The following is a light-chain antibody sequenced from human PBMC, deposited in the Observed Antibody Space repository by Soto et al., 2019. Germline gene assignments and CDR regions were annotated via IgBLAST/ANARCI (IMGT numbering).Light chain of an antibody. CDR3: IQAVQTSLT. CDR1: QSLLHSNGYNY. V-gene: IGKV2-28*01. J-gene: IGKJ4*01. CDR2: LGS. Sequence: DIVMTQSPLSLPVTPGEPASISCRSSQSLLHSNGYNYLDWYLQKPGQSPQLLIYLGSNRASGVPDRFSGSGSGSDVTLKISRVEAEDVGVYYCIQAVQTSLTFGGGTKVEIK.